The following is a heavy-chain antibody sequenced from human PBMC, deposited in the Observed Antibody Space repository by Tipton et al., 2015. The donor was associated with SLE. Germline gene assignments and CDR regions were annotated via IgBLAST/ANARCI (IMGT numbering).Heavy chain of an antibody. V-gene: IGHV4-59*11. J-gene: IGHJ3*01. CDR3: ARAGGNSLALHV. Sequence: TLSLTCTVSGGSISSHYWSWIRRPPGKALEWIAYINYSGSTNYNPSLKSRVTMSVDTSKNQFSLKLSSVTAADTAVYFCARAGGNSLALHVWGQGTMVTVSS. CDR2: INYSGST. D-gene: IGHD4-23*01. CDR1: GGSISSHY.